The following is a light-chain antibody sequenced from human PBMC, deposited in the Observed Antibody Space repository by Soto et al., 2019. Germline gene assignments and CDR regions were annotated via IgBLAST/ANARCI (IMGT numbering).Light chain of an antibody. CDR1: SSDVGGYNY. CDR2: DVS. V-gene: IGLV2-14*01. J-gene: IGLJ3*02. CDR3: SSYTSSSTGV. Sequence: QAVVTQPASVSGSPGQSITISCTGTSSDVGGYNYVSWYQQHPGKAPKLMIYDVSNRPSGVSNRFSGSKSGNTAPLTISGLQAEDEADYYCSSYTSSSTGVFGGGTKLTVL.